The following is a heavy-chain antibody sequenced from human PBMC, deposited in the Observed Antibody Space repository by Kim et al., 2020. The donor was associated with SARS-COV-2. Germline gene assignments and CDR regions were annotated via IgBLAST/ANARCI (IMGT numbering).Heavy chain of an antibody. CDR2: IYHSGGT. D-gene: IGHD3-22*01. V-gene: IGHV4-4*02. CDR3: ARGGGRDSSGYYQVDWYFDL. J-gene: IGHJ2*01. Sequence: SETLSLTCAVSGGSIISSNWWSWVRQPPGKGLEWIGEIYHSGGTNYNPSLKSRVTISVDKSKNQFSLKLSSVIAADTAVYYCARGGGRDSSGYYQVDWYFDLWGRGTLVTVSS. CDR1: GGSIISSNW.